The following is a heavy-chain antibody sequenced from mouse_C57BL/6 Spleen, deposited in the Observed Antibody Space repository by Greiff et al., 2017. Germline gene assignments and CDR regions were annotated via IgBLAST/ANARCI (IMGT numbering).Heavy chain of an antibody. CDR3: APLYYGDEGAMDY. Sequence: VQLQQSGAELVKPGASVKLSCTASGFNIKDYYMHWVEQRPEQGLEWIGRIDPEDGETNYAPKFQGKATITADTSSNTAYLQLSSLTSKDAAVYYCAPLYYGDEGAMDYWGQGTSVTVSA. J-gene: IGHJ4*01. V-gene: IGHV14-2*01. CDR2: IDPEDGET. D-gene: IGHD2-13*01. CDR1: GFNIKDYY.